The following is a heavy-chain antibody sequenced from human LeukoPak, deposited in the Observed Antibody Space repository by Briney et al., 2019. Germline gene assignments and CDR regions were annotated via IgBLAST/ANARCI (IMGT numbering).Heavy chain of an antibody. CDR3: ARGGKSYPYYFDY. CDR1: GYSISSDYY. D-gene: IGHD1-26*01. J-gene: IGHJ4*02. V-gene: IGHV4-38-2*02. CDR2: IYHSGST. Sequence: SETLSLTCTVSGYSISSDYYWGWIRQPPGKGLEWIGTIYHSGSTYYNPSLKSRVTISVDTSKNQFSLKLSSVTAADTAVYYCARGGKSYPYYFDYWGQGTLVTVSS.